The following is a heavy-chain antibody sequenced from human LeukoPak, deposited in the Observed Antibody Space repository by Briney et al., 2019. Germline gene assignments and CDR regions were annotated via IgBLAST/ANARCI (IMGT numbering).Heavy chain of an antibody. CDR3: AKGRFGELLFNYMDV. D-gene: IGHD3-10*01. J-gene: IGHJ6*03. Sequence: GGSLRLSCAASGFTFDDYTMHWVRQAPGKGLEWVSLISWDGGSTYYADSVKGRFTISRDNSKNSLYLQMNSLRTEDTALYYCAKGRFGELLFNYMDVWGKGTTVTVSS. CDR2: ISWDGGST. V-gene: IGHV3-43*01. CDR1: GFTFDDYT.